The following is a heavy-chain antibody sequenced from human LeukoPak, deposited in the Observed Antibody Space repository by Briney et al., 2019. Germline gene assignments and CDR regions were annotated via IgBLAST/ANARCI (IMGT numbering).Heavy chain of an antibody. CDR3: AKTDWVPRYYYYYMDV. D-gene: IGHD3-9*01. CDR2: ISGSGGST. V-gene: IGHV3-23*01. CDR1: GFTFSSYG. Sequence: GGSLRLSCAASGFTFSSYGMSWVRQAPGKGLEWVSAISGSGGSTYYADSVKGRFTISRDNSKNTLCLQMNSLRAEDTAVYYCAKTDWVPRYYYYYMDVWGKGTTVTISS. J-gene: IGHJ6*03.